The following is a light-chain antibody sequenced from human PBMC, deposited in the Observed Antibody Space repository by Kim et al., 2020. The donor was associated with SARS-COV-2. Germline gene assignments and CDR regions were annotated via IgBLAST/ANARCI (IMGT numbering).Light chain of an antibody. CDR2: DFT. J-gene: IGLJ3*02. CDR1: SRDVTNYNF. CDR3: TSYTPSSTWV. V-gene: IGLV2-14*03. Sequence: QSALTQPASVSGSPGQSIAISCTGASRDVTNYNFVSWYQHHPGNAPKLIIFDFTKRPSGVSDRFSGSKSGTTASLTISGLRAEDEADYYCTSYTPSSTWVFGGGTKLTVL.